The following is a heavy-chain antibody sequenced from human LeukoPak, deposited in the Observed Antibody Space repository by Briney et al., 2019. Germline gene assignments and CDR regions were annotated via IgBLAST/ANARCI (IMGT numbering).Heavy chain of an antibody. CDR3: ATGGYQPLLNFDY. D-gene: IGHD2-2*01. Sequence: ASVKVSCKVSGYTLTELSMHWVRQAPGKGLEWMRGFDPEDGETIYAQKFQGRVTMAEDTSTDTAYMELSSLRSEDTAVYYCATGGYQPLLNFDYWGQGTLVTVSS. CDR1: GYTLTELS. CDR2: FDPEDGET. V-gene: IGHV1-24*01. J-gene: IGHJ4*02.